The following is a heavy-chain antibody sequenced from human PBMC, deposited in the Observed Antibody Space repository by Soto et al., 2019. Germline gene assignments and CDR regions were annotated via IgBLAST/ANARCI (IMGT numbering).Heavy chain of an antibody. CDR2: IYYSGST. Sequence: SETLSLTCTVSGGSISSTRYYWGWIRQPPGKGLEWIGSIYYSGSTYYNPSLKSQVTISVDTSKNQFSLKLSSVTAADTAVFYCARLVGTYFDYWGQGTLVTVSS. CDR3: ARLVGTYFDY. D-gene: IGHD3-10*01. V-gene: IGHV4-39*01. CDR1: GGSISSTRYY. J-gene: IGHJ4*02.